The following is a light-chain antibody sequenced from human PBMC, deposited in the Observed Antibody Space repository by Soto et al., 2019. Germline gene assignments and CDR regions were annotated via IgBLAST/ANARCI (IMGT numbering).Light chain of an antibody. CDR1: QSISVY. Sequence: EIVLTQSPATLSLSPGERAILSCRASQSISVYLAWYQQKAGQAPRLLIFDASNRAPGIPGRFRGSGSGTDFTLTISSLEPEDFAVYSCQQYGSSPTFGQGTKVDIK. V-gene: IGKV3-11*01. J-gene: IGKJ1*01. CDR3: QQYGSSPT. CDR2: DAS.